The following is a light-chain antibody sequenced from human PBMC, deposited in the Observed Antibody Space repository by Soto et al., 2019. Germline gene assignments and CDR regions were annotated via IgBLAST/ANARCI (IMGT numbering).Light chain of an antibody. V-gene: IGLV2-14*01. Sequence: QSVLTHPASVSGSPGQSITISCTGTSSDIGAYNYVSWYQQQSGKAPKLLIHEVSNRPSGVSNRFSGSKSGNTASLTISGLQAEDEADYYCSSFTTSRAYVFGIGTKVTVL. CDR1: SSDIGAYNY. J-gene: IGLJ1*01. CDR3: SSFTTSRAYV. CDR2: EVS.